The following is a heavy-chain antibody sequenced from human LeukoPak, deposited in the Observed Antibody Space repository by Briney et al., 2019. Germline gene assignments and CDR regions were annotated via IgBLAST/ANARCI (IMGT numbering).Heavy chain of an antibody. CDR1: GGSFGGYY. V-gene: IGHV4-34*01. D-gene: IGHD5-12*01. Sequence: SETLSLTCAVYGGSFGGYYWSWIRQPPGKGLEWIGEINHSGSTNYNPSLKSRVTISVDTSKNQFSLKLSSVTAADTAVYYCARERGHSGYDRDYWGQGTLVTVSS. CDR2: INHSGST. J-gene: IGHJ4*02. CDR3: ARERGHSGYDRDY.